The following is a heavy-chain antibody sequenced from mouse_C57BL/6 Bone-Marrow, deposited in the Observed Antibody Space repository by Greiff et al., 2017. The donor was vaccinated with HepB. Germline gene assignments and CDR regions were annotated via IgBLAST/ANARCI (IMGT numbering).Heavy chain of an antibody. V-gene: IGHV1-15*01. CDR1: GYTFTDYE. CDR3: TSNHGAMDY. CDR2: IDPETGGT. Sequence: QVQLKQSGAELVRPGASVTLSCKASGYTFTDYEMHWVKQTPVHGLEWIGAIDPETGGTAYNQKFKGKAILTADKSSSTAYMELRSLTSEDSAVYYCTSNHGAMDYWGQGTSVTVSS. J-gene: IGHJ4*01.